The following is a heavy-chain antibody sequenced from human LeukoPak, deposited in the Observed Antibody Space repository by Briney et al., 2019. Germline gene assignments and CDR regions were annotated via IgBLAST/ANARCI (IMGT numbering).Heavy chain of an antibody. CDR1: DYSISSGFY. V-gene: IGHV4-38-2*02. J-gene: IGHJ6*03. Sequence: PSETLSLTCTVSDYSISSGFYWGWVRQPPGKGLEWIGTIYHGGSTYYNPSLKSRVTISLDTSKNQLSLKLNSVTAADTAVYYCAGSTSQNYYYMDVWDKGATVTVSS. CDR2: IYHGGST. D-gene: IGHD2-2*01. CDR3: AGSTSQNYYYMDV.